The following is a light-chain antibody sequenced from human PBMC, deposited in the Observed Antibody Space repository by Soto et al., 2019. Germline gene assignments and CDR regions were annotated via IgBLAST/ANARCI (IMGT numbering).Light chain of an antibody. J-gene: IGKJ5*01. CDR3: QQYGNSPNT. CDR2: GAS. Sequence: EIVLTQSPGTLSLSPGERATLSCRASQSVSSNYLAWYQQKPGQAPRLLIYGASSRATGIPDRFSGIGSGTDFTLTISRLEPEDFAVYYCQQYGNSPNTFGQGTRLEIK. CDR1: QSVSSNY. V-gene: IGKV3-20*01.